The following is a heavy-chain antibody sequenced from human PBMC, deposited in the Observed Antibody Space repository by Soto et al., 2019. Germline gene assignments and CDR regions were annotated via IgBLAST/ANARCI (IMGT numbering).Heavy chain of an antibody. CDR2: IYHSGTI. D-gene: IGHD3-9*01. CDR1: GGSIGGAGYS. Sequence: SETLSLTCAVSGGSIGGAGYSWSWIRQPPGGGLEWIGYIYHSGTILYNPSLKTRLTISLDWSNNQFSLKLSSVTAADTAVYYCARERRRYDILTGYVYGMDVWGQGTTVTVSS. CDR3: ARERRRYDILTGYVYGMDV. J-gene: IGHJ6*02. V-gene: IGHV4-30-2*01.